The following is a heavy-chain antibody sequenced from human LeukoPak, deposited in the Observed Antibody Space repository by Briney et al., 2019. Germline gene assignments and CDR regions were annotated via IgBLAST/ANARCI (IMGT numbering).Heavy chain of an antibody. Sequence: SQTLSLTCTVSGGSISSGSYYWSWIRQPAGKGLEWIGSIYYSGSTYYNPSLKSRVTISVDTSKNQFSLKLSSVTAADTAVYYCASDIVVVTAIHPHDAFDIWGQGTMVTVSS. CDR2: IYYSGST. D-gene: IGHD2-21*02. CDR1: GGSISSGSYY. V-gene: IGHV4-61*02. J-gene: IGHJ3*02. CDR3: ASDIVVVTAIHPHDAFDI.